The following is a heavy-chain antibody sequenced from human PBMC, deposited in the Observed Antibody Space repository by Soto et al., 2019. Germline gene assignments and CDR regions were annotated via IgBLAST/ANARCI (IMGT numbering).Heavy chain of an antibody. CDR3: AKAKRRWFGELSLYAFDI. CDR2: ISGSGGST. V-gene: IGHV3-23*01. CDR1: GFTFSSYA. D-gene: IGHD3-10*01. J-gene: IGHJ3*02. Sequence: GGSLRLSCAASGFTFSSYAMSWVRQAPGKGLEWVSAISGSGGSTYYADSVKGRFTISRDNSKNTLYLQMNSLRAEDTAVYYCAKAKRRWFGELSLYAFDIWGQGTMVTVSS.